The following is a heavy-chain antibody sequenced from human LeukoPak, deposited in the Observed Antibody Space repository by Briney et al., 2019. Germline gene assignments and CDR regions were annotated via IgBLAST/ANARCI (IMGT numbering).Heavy chain of an antibody. CDR1: GGSINSYY. J-gene: IGHJ3*02. CDR3: AREDDILTGYYAPI. Sequence: SETLSLTCTVSGGSINSYYWSWIRQPAGKGLEWIGRIYTSGSTNYNPSLKSRVTMSVDTSKNQFSLKLSSVTAADTAVYYCAREDDILTGYYAPIWGQGTTVTVSS. CDR2: IYTSGST. D-gene: IGHD3-9*01. V-gene: IGHV4-4*07.